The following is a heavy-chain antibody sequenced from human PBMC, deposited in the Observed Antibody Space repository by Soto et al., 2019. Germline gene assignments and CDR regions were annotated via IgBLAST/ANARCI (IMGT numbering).Heavy chain of an antibody. CDR2: ISGSGGST. D-gene: IGHD5-12*01. Sequence: PGGSLRLSCAAPGFTFSSYAMSWVRQAPGKGLEWVSAISGSGGSTYYADSVKGRFTISRDNSKNTLYLQMNSLRAEDTAVYYCAKDMRWLATEYYFDYWGQGTLVTVSS. V-gene: IGHV3-23*01. J-gene: IGHJ4*02. CDR3: AKDMRWLATEYYFDY. CDR1: GFTFSSYA.